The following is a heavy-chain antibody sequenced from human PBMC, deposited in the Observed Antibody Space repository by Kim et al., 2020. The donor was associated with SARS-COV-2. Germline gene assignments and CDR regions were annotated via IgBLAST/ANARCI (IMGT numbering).Heavy chain of an antibody. D-gene: IGHD5-18*01. V-gene: IGHV3-11*03. CDR3: ARLRGYSYGFPYFDY. J-gene: IGHJ4*02. Sequence: GGSLRLSCAASGFTFSDYYMSWIRQAPGKGLEWVSYISSSSYTNYADSVKGRFTISRDNAKNSLYLQMNSLRAEDTAVYYCARLRGYSYGFPYFDYWGQGTLVTVSS. CDR2: ISSSSYT. CDR1: GFTFSDYY.